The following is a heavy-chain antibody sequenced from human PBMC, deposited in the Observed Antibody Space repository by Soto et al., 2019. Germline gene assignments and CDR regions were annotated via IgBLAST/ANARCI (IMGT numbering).Heavy chain of an antibody. Sequence: PSETLSLTCTVSGGSISSYYWSWIRQPPGKGLEWIGYIYYSGSTNYNPSLKSRVTISVDTSKNQFSLKLSSVTAADTAVYYCAGFSYYDFWSGHYYFDYWGQGTLVTVSS. V-gene: IGHV4-59*01. CDR1: GGSISSYY. CDR3: AGFSYYDFWSGHYYFDY. J-gene: IGHJ4*02. D-gene: IGHD3-3*01. CDR2: IYYSGST.